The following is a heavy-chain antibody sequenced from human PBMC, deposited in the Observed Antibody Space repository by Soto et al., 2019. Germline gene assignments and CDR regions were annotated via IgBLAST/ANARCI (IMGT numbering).Heavy chain of an antibody. D-gene: IGHD6-19*01. CDR1: GFTFSSYS. Sequence: EVQLVESGGGLVKPGGSLRLSCAASGFTFSSYSMNWVRQAPGKGLEWVSSISSSSSYIYYADSVKGRFTISRDNAQNSLYLQMNSLRAEDTAVYYCARDGPSSGWYQDYWGQGTLVTVSS. CDR2: ISSSSSYI. V-gene: IGHV3-21*01. J-gene: IGHJ4*02. CDR3: ARDGPSSGWYQDY.